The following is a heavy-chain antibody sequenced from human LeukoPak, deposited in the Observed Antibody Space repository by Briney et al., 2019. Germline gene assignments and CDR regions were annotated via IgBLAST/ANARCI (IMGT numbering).Heavy chain of an antibody. CDR1: GFTFSSYS. CDR3: ARLIAAAGNGGFYFDY. D-gene: IGHD6-13*01. CDR2: ISSSSSTI. V-gene: IGHV3-48*04. J-gene: IGHJ4*02. Sequence: GGSLRLSCAASGFTFSSYSMNWVRQAPGKGLEWVSYISSSSSTIYYADSVKGRFTISRDNAKNSLYLQMNSLRAEDTAVYYCARLIAAAGNGGFYFDYWGQGTLVTVSS.